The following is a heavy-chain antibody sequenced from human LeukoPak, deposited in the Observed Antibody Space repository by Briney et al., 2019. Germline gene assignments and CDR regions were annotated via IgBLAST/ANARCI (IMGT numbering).Heavy chain of an antibody. CDR1: GFTFKDYG. Sequence: GGSLRLSCAATGFTFKDYGMHWVRQPPGKGLEWVSSINWNGGGTDYADSVKGRFTISRDNADNSMYLQMNSLRAEDTAVYYCGRVIAGAIDYWGQGTLVTVSS. CDR2: INWNGGGT. CDR3: GRVIAGAIDY. J-gene: IGHJ4*02. V-gene: IGHV3-20*04. D-gene: IGHD6-13*01.